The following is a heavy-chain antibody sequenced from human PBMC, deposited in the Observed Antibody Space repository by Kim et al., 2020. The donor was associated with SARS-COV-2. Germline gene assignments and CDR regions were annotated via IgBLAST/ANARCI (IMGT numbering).Heavy chain of an antibody. V-gene: IGHV1-46*01. CDR1: GYTFTSYY. CDR3: ARAYAYCSSTSCYQAPCFDY. CDR2: INPSGGST. J-gene: IGHJ4*02. Sequence: ASVKVSCKASGYTFTSYYMHWVRQAPGQGLEWMGIINPSGGSTSYAQKFQGRVTMTRDTSTSTVYMELSSLRSEDTAVYYCARAYAYCSSTSCYQAPCFDYWGQGTLVTVSS. D-gene: IGHD2-2*01.